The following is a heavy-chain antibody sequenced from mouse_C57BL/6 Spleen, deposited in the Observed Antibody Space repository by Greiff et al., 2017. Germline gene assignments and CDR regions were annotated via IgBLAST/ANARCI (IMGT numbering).Heavy chain of an antibody. CDR1: GYAFSSSW. D-gene: IGHD1-1*02. J-gene: IGHJ3*01. CDR3: AREGPGSYAFAY. CDR2: IYPGDGDT. V-gene: IGHV1-82*01. Sequence: VQLQQSGPELVKPGASVKISCKASGYAFSSSWMNWVKQRPGKGLEWIGRIYPGDGDTNYNGKFKGKATLTADKSSSTAYMQLSSLTSEDSAVYFCAREGPGSYAFAYWGQGTLVTVSA.